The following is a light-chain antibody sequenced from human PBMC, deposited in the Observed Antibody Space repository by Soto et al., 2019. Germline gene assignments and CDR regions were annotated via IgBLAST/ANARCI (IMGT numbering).Light chain of an antibody. Sequence: IQLTQSPSSLSASVGDRVTITCRASQDINSYLAWYQQKPGKAPNLLIYAASILQRGVPSRFSGSESGIDFTLTISSLQPEDFATYYCQQLNSSPFTFGPGTKVDI. V-gene: IGKV1-9*01. CDR3: QQLNSSPFT. J-gene: IGKJ3*01. CDR1: QDINSY. CDR2: AAS.